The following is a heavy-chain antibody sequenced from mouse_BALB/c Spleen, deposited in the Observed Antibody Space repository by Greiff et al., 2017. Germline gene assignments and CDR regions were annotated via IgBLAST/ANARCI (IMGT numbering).Heavy chain of an antibody. CDR1: GYTFTDYY. Sequence: QVQLQQSGAELARPGASVKLSCKASGYTFTDYYINWVKQRTGQGLEWIGEIYPGSGNTYYNEKFKGKATLTADKSSSTAYMQLSSLTSEDSAVYFCAREGGYWGQGTLVTVSA. V-gene: IGHV1-77*01. CDR2: IYPGSGNT. J-gene: IGHJ3*01. CDR3: AREGGY.